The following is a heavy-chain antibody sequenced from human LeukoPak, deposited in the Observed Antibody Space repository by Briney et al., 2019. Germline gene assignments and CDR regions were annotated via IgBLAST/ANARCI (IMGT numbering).Heavy chain of an antibody. J-gene: IGHJ4*02. CDR1: GFTFSDYY. V-gene: IGHV3-11*04. CDR2: ISNSGDTR. CDR3: ARDQYESGGSYPGYFDY. Sequence: EGSLRLSCAASGFTFSDYYMSWIRQAPGKGLEWLAYISNSGDTRKYADSVTGRFTISRDNAKNSVFLQMNSLRDEDTAVYYCARDQYESGGSYPGYFDYWGQGTLVTVSS. D-gene: IGHD1-26*01.